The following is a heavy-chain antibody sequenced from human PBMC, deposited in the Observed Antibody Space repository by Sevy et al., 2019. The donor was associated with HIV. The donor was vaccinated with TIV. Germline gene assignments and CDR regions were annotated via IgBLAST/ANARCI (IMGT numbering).Heavy chain of an antibody. CDR1: GGSINSGDYY. CDR2: IFHTGST. V-gene: IGHV4-31*03. CDR3: AGEGTKGVWFDP. J-gene: IGHJ5*02. D-gene: IGHD3-16*01. Sequence: SETLSLTCTVSGGSINSGDYYWSWIRQHPEKGLEWIGYIFHTGSTYYNRSFKSRATISVDTYKNQFSLKQSLRTAADTAVYYCAGEGTKGVWFDPWGQGTLVTVSS.